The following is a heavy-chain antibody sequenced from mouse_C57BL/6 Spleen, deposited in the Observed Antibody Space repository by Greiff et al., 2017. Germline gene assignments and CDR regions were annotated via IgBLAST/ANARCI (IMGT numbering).Heavy chain of an antibody. CDR2: ISNLAYSI. CDR3: ARGGTRGYFDY. J-gene: IGHJ2*01. Sequence: EVQLQESGGGLVQPGGSLKLSCAASGFTFSDYGMAWVRQAPRKGPEWVAFISNLAYSIYYADTVTGRFTISRENAKNTLYLEMSSLRSEDTAMYYCARGGTRGYFDYWGQGTTLTVSS. CDR1: GFTFSDYG. D-gene: IGHD3-3*01. V-gene: IGHV5-15*01.